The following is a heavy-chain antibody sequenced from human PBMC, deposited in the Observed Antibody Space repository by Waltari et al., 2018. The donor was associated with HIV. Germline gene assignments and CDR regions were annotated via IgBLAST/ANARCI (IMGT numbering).Heavy chain of an antibody. J-gene: IGHJ6*02. CDR3: ARAPLQGYYDI. D-gene: IGHD3-22*01. Sequence: QVQLQQWGAGLLKPSETLSLTCAVYGGSFSGYYWSWIRQPPGKGLEWIGEINHSGSTNYNPALKSRVTISVDTSKNQFSLKLSSVTAADTAVYYCARAPLQGYYDIWGQGTTLTVSS. V-gene: IGHV4-34*01. CDR1: GGSFSGYY. CDR2: INHSGST.